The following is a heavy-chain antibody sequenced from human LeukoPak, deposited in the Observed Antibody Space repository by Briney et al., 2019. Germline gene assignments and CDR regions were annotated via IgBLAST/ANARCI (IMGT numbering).Heavy chain of an antibody. D-gene: IGHD3-3*01. Sequence: SETLSLTCTASGGSISSYYWSWIRQPPGKGLEWIGYIYYSGSTNYNPSLKSRVTISVDTSKNQFSLKLSSVTAADTAVYYCARDQAHYDFWSGYYGGYFDYWGQGTLVTVSS. CDR2: IYYSGST. V-gene: IGHV4-59*01. J-gene: IGHJ4*02. CDR3: ARDQAHYDFWSGYYGGYFDY. CDR1: GGSISSYY.